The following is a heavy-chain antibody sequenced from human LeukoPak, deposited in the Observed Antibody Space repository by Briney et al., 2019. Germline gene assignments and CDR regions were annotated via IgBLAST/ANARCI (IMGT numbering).Heavy chain of an antibody. CDR1: GFTFSSYA. CDR2: ISYDGSNK. J-gene: IGHJ4*02. D-gene: IGHD5-18*01. CDR3: ARQARGYSYADFDY. V-gene: IGHV3-30*04. Sequence: GGSLRLSCAASGFTFSSYAMHWVRQAPGKGLEWGAVISYDGSNKYYADSVKGRFTISRDNSKNTLYLQMNSLRAEDTAVYYCARQARGYSYADFDYWGQGTLVTVSS.